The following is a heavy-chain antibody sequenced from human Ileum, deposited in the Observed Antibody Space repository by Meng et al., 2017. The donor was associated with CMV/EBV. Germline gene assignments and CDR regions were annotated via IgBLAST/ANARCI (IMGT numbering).Heavy chain of an antibody. Sequence: GESLKISCAASGFTFSSYGMHWVRQAPGKGLEWVAFIRYDGSNKYYADSVKGRFTISRDNSKNTLYLQMNSLRAEDTAVYYCARRGPRIWSGYSDNWFDPWGRGTLVTVSS. CDR2: IRYDGSNK. J-gene: IGHJ5*02. CDR1: GFTFSSYG. D-gene: IGHD3-3*01. V-gene: IGHV3-30*02. CDR3: ARRGPRIWSGYSDNWFDP.